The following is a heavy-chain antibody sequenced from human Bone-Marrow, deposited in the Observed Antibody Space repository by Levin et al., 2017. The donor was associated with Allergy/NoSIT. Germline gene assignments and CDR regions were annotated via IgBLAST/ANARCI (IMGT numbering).Heavy chain of an antibody. CDR1: GFTFSAYG. J-gene: IGHJ4*02. Sequence: GGSLRLSCAASGFTFSAYGMHWVRQAPGKGLEWVEVISNDGNLQQYADSVKGRFTISKDNSKNTLYVEMNSLRVEDTAVYYCARSLWASRYPDYWGQGTLVTVSS. CDR3: ARSLWASRYPDY. CDR2: ISNDGNLQ. V-gene: IGHV3-30*03. D-gene: IGHD3-10*01.